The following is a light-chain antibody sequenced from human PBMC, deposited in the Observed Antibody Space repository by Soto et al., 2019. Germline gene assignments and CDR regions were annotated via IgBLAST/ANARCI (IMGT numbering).Light chain of an antibody. J-gene: IGLJ1*01. Sequence: QSVLTQPASVSGSPGQSIAISCTGTSSDVGSYNSVSWYQQHPGKAPKLMIYDINNRPSGVSNRFSGSKSGNTASLTISGLQAEDEADYYCVSYTTSASYVFGTGTKVTVL. CDR1: SSDVGSYNS. CDR3: VSYTTSASYV. V-gene: IGLV2-14*01. CDR2: DIN.